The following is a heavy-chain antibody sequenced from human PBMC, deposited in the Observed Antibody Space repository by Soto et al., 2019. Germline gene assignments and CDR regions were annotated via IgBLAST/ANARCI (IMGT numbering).Heavy chain of an antibody. CDR1: GGSISSSSYY. CDR3: ASRNVVVVAATYYYYYGMDV. D-gene: IGHD2-15*01. CDR2: IYYSGST. Sequence: SETLSLTCTVSGGSISSSSYYWGWIRQPPGKGLEWIGSIYYSGSTYYNPSLKSRVTISVDTSKNQFSLKLSSVTAADTAVYYCASRNVVVVAATYYYYYGMDVWGQGTTVTVS. V-gene: IGHV4-39*01. J-gene: IGHJ6*02.